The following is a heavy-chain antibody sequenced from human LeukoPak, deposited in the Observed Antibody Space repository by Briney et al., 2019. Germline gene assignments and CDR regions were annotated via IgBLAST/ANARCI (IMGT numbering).Heavy chain of an antibody. CDR1: GGSISTYY. CDR3: ARSRGYSYGTTFLDY. CDR2: IYYSGSI. V-gene: IGHV4-59*08. Sequence: SETLSLTCTVSGGSISTYYWSWIRQPPGKGLEWIGYIYYSGSINYNPSLKSRVTISVDTSKNQFSLKLTSVTAADTAVYYCARSRGYSYGTTFLDYWGQGTLVTVSS. J-gene: IGHJ4*02. D-gene: IGHD5-18*01.